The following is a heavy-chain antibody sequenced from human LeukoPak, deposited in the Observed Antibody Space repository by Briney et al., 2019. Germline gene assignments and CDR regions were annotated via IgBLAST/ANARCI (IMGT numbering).Heavy chain of an antibody. V-gene: IGHV3-21*04. D-gene: IGHD6-6*01. CDR3: VRSARRGDF. CDR1: GVTLSSYA. Sequence: GGSLRLSCAASGVTLSSYAMSWARQAPGKGLEWVSGISSSGSDISYADSVKGRFTISRDNAKNSLYLQMDSLRVEDTAMYYCVRSARRGDFWGQGTLVTVSS. CDR2: ISSSGSDI. J-gene: IGHJ4*02.